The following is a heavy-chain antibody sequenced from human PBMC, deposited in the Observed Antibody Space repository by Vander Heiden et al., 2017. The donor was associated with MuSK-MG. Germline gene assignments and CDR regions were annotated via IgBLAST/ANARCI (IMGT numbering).Heavy chain of an antibody. CDR3: ARQSGDQAFDI. D-gene: IGHD7-27*01. Sequence: EVQLVQSGAEVKKPGESLKIYCKGSGYSFTSYWLGWVRQMPGKGPEWMGIIYPGDSDTRYSPSLQGQVTFSADKSISTAYLQWSSLKASDTAMYYCARQSGDQAFDIWGQGTMVTVSS. CDR1: GYSFTSYW. J-gene: IGHJ3*02. V-gene: IGHV5-51*01. CDR2: IYPGDSDT.